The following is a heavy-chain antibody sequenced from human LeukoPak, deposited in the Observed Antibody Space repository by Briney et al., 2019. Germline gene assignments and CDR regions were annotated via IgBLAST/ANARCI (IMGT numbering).Heavy chain of an antibody. D-gene: IGHD3-10*01. V-gene: IGHV3-48*03. CDR1: GFTFSSYE. Sequence: GGSLRLSCAASGFTFSSYEMNWVRQAPGKGLEWVSYISSSGSTIYYADSVKGRFTISRDNAKNSLYLQMNSLRAEDTAVYYCAREAYESGSYGYWGQGTLVTVSS. CDR2: ISSSGSTI. CDR3: AREAYESGSYGY. J-gene: IGHJ4*02.